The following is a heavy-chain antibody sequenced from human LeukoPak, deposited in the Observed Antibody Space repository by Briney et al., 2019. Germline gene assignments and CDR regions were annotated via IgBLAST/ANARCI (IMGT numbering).Heavy chain of an antibody. J-gene: IGHJ4*02. D-gene: IGHD2-15*01. V-gene: IGHV3-66*01. CDR1: GFTVGNNY. CDR2: IFSHGET. Sequence: PGGSLRLSCAASGFTVGNNYMNWVRQAPGKGLEWVSLIFSHGETSYADSVKGRFTISRDNSKNTLYLQMNSLRAEDTAIYYCAEERGAYGSTTFDYWGQGTLVTVSS. CDR3: AEERGAYGSTTFDY.